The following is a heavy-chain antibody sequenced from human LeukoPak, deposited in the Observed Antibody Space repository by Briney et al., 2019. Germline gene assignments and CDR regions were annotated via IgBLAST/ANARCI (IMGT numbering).Heavy chain of an antibody. CDR2: IDHDGINT. J-gene: IGHJ3*02. CDR1: GFTFSTYW. V-gene: IGHV3-74*01. CDR3: ARGGLYSSSWYIYYAFDI. D-gene: IGHD6-13*01. Sequence: GGSLRLSCAASGFTFSTYWMHWVRQAPGKGLVWVSRIDHDGINTYYADSVKGRFTISRDNAKNTLYLRMNSLRAEDTAVYYCARGGLYSSSWYIYYAFDIWGQGTMVTVSS.